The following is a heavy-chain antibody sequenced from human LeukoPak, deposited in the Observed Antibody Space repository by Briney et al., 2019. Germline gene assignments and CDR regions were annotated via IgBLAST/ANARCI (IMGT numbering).Heavy chain of an antibody. CDR2: LDGTSTYI. J-gene: IGHJ4*02. Sequence: GGSLRLSCAASGFTFSIYSMHWVRQAPGKGLEWVSSLDGTSTYIYFADSVQGRFTISRDNAKDSLYLQPSSLRAGDTAVYYCARSAASGSYDSWGQGTLVTVSS. CDR3: ARSAASGSYDS. D-gene: IGHD3-10*01. CDR1: GFTFSIYS. V-gene: IGHV3-21*01.